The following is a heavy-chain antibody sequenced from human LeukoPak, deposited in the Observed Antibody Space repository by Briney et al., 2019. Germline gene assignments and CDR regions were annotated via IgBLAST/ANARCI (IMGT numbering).Heavy chain of an antibody. D-gene: IGHD3-3*01. CDR1: GFTFSSYW. Sequence: GGSLGLSCAASGFTFSSYWMHWVRQAPGKGLVWVSRINSDGSSTSYADSVKGRFTISRGNAKNTLYLQMNSLRAEDTAVYYCARDVDDFWSGYYPYYYYYYGMDVWGQGTTVTVSS. CDR3: ARDVDDFWSGYYPYYYYYYGMDV. J-gene: IGHJ6*02. V-gene: IGHV3-74*01. CDR2: INSDGSST.